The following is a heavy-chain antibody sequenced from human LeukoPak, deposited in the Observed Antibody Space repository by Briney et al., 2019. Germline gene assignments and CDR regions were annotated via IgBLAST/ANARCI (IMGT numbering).Heavy chain of an antibody. V-gene: IGHV3-21*01. J-gene: IGHJ6*04. CDR2: ISSSSSYI. CDR3: ARNCRPIAAAGNGMDV. D-gene: IGHD6-13*01. Sequence: GGSLRLSCAASGFTFSSYSMNWVRRAPGKGLEWVSSISSSSSYIYYADSVKGRFTISRDNAKNSLYLQMNSLRAEDTAVYYCARNCRPIAAAGNGMDVWGKGTTVTVSS. CDR1: GFTFSSYS.